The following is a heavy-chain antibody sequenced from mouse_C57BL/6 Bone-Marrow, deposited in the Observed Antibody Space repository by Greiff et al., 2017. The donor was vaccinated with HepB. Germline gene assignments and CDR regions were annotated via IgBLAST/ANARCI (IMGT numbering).Heavy chain of an antibody. V-gene: IGHV1-81*01. J-gene: IGHJ3*01. D-gene: IGHD1-2*01. Sequence: QVQLQQSGAELARPGASVKLSCKASGYTFTSYGISWVKQRTGQGLEWIGEIYPRSGNTYYNEKFKGKATLTADKSSSTAYMELRSLTSEDSAVYFWARRRVLRLQAWFAYWGQGTRVTVSA. CDR2: IYPRSGNT. CDR1: GYTFTSYG. CDR3: ARRRVLRLQAWFAY.